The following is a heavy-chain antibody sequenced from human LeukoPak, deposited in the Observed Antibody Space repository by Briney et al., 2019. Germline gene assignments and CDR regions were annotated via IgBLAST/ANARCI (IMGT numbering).Heavy chain of an antibody. Sequence: GASVKVSCKASGYTFTSYGISWVRQAPGQGLEWMGWISAYNSNTKYAQMKLQGRVTMTTDTSTSTAYMELRSLRSDDTAVYYCARDLRRDSSGWNSQAVLDYWGQGTLVTVSS. V-gene: IGHV1-18*01. CDR2: ISAYNSNT. CDR3: ARDLRRDSSGWNSQAVLDY. J-gene: IGHJ4*02. CDR1: GYTFTSYG. D-gene: IGHD6-19*01.